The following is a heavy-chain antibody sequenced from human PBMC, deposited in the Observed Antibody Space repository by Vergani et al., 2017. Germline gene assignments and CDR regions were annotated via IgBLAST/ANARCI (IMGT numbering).Heavy chain of an antibody. CDR2: IYWNDAK. J-gene: IGHJ5*02. D-gene: IGHD3-10*01. CDR1: GFSLSTSGVG. V-gene: IGHV2-5*01. Sequence: QITLKESGPTLVKPTQTLTLTCTFSGFSLSTSGVGVGWIRQPPGKALEWLALIYWNDAKRYIPSLKCRLTITKDTSKNQVVLTMTNMDPVDTATYYCAHRRSGPFDPWGQGTLVTVSS. CDR3: AHRRSGPFDP.